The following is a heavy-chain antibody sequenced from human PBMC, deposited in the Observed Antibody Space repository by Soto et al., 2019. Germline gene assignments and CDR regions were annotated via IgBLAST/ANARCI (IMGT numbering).Heavy chain of an antibody. D-gene: IGHD2-15*01. Sequence: SETLSLTCTVSGGSISSGDYYWSWIRRPPGKGLEWIGYIYYSGSTYYNPSLKSRVTISVDTSKNQFSLKLSSVTAADTAVYYCARDRGYYSGGSCYDWFDPWGQGTQVTVSS. CDR3: ARDRGYYSGGSCYDWFDP. CDR1: GGSISSGDYY. J-gene: IGHJ5*02. CDR2: IYYSGST. V-gene: IGHV4-30-4*01.